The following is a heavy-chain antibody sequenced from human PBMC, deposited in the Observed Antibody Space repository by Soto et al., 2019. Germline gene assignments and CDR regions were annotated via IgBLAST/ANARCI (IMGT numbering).Heavy chain of an antibody. D-gene: IGHD3-3*01. CDR1: GFTFSSYW. V-gene: IGHV3-7*01. J-gene: IGHJ2*01. CDR2: IKQDGSEK. CDR3: ARGTGYDFWSGYYFDL. Sequence: VQLVESGGGLVQPGGSLRLSCAASGFTFSSYWMSWVRQAPGKGLEWVANIKQDGSEKYYVDSVKGRFTISRDNAKNSLYLQMNSLRAEDTAVYYCARGTGYDFWSGYYFDLWGRGTLVTVSS.